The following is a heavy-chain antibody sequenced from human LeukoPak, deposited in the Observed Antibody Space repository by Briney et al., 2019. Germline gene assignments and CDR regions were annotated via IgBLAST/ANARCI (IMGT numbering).Heavy chain of an antibody. CDR3: ARASETYYYDSSDGLLDY. V-gene: IGHV3-30*02. Sequence: TGGSLRLSCAASGFTFSSYGMHWVRQAPGKGLEWVAFIRYDGSNKYYADSVKGRFTISRDNSKNTLYLQMNSLRAEDTAVYYCARASETYYYDSSDGLLDYWGQGTLVTVSS. CDR2: IRYDGSNK. CDR1: GFTFSSYG. D-gene: IGHD3-22*01. J-gene: IGHJ4*02.